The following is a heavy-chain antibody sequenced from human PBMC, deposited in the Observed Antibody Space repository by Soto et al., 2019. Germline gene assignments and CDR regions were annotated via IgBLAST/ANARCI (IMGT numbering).Heavy chain of an antibody. J-gene: IGHJ6*02. Sequence: SETLSLTCAVSGGSISSSNWWSWVRQPPGKGLEWIGEIYHSGSTNYNPSLKSRVTISVDKSKNQFSLKLSSVTAADTAVYYCARMGLVGYDILTGYYSNYGMDVWGQGTTVTVSS. V-gene: IGHV4-4*02. CDR3: ARMGLVGYDILTGYYSNYGMDV. D-gene: IGHD3-9*01. CDR1: GGSISSSNW. CDR2: IYHSGST.